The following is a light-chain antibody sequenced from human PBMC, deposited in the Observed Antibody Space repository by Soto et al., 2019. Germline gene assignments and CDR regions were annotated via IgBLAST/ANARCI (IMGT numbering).Light chain of an antibody. J-gene: IGLJ3*02. V-gene: IGLV1-36*01. CDR1: NSNIGNNG. Sequence: QSVLTQPPSVSEAPRQRVTISCSGSNSNIGNNGVNWYQQLPGKAPKLLIYYDDLLPSGVSDRFSGSKSGTSASLAISGLQSEDEDDYYCAAWDDSLNGPVFGGGTKLTVL. CDR2: YDD. CDR3: AAWDDSLNGPV.